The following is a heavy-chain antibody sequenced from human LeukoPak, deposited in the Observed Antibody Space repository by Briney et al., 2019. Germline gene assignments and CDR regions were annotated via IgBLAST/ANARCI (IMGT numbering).Heavy chain of an antibody. CDR2: IRYDGSNK. CDR1: GFTFSSYG. Sequence: GGSLRLSCAASGFTFSSYGMHWVRQAPGKGLEWVAFIRYDGSNKYYADSVKGRFTISRDNAKKSLYLQMNSLRAEDTAVYYCARGGPAAGRFDYWGQGTLVTVSS. V-gene: IGHV3-30*02. J-gene: IGHJ4*02. D-gene: IGHD6-13*01. CDR3: ARGGPAAGRFDY.